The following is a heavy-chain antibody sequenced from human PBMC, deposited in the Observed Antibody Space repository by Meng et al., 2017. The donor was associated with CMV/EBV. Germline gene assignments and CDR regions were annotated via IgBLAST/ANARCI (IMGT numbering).Heavy chain of an antibody. D-gene: IGHD2-2*01. CDR3: ARDLGHCSSTSCSDY. Sequence: SETLSLTCTVSGGSISSSSYYWGWIRQPPGKGLEWIGSIYYSGSTYYNPSLKSRVIISVDTSKNQFSLKLSSVTAADTAVYYCARDLGHCSSTSCSDYWGQGTLVTVSS. CDR1: GGSISSSSYY. V-gene: IGHV4-39*07. J-gene: IGHJ4*02. CDR2: IYYSGST.